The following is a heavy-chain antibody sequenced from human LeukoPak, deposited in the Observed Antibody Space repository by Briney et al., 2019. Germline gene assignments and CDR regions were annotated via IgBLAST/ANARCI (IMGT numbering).Heavy chain of an antibody. J-gene: IGHJ6*02. V-gene: IGHV4-59*01. CDR2: IYYSGTT. CDR1: GGSISSYY. Sequence: SETLSLTCTVSGGSISSYYWTWIREPPGKGLEWIGYIYYSGTTNYSPSLKSRVTISVDTSKNQFSLKLSSVTAADTAVYYCARGFKPYYYYGMDVWGQGTTVTVSS. CDR3: ARGFKPYYYYGMDV.